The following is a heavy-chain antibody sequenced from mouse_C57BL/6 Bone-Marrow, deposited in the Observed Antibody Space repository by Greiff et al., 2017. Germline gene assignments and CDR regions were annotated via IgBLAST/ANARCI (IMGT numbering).Heavy chain of an antibody. Sequence: EVQGVESGGGLVKPGGSLKLSCAASGFTFSSYAMSWVRQTPEKRLEWVATISDGGSYTYYPDNVKGRFTISRDNAKNNLYLQMSHLKSEDTAMYYCARDMNYGSSSYYYAMDYWGQGTSVTVSS. V-gene: IGHV5-4*01. D-gene: IGHD1-1*01. J-gene: IGHJ4*01. CDR3: ARDMNYGSSSYYYAMDY. CDR2: ISDGGSYT. CDR1: GFTFSSYA.